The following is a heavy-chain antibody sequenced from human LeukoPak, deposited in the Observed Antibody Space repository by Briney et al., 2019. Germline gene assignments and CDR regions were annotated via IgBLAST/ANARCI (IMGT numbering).Heavy chain of an antibody. CDR1: GYTFSNYW. CDR2: IYPGDSDN. CDR3: ARHSSSSWYWHFDL. V-gene: IGHV5-51*01. D-gene: IGHD6-13*01. J-gene: IGHJ2*01. Sequence: GESLKISCKGSGYTFSNYWIGWVRQMPGKGLEWMGIIYPGDSDNRYSPSFQGQVTISADKSISTAYLQWSSLKASDTAMYYCARHSSSSWYWHFDLWGRGTQVTVSS.